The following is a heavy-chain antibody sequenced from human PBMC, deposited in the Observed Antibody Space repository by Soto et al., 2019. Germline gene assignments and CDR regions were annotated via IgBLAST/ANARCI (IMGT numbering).Heavy chain of an antibody. CDR3: ARDHTYYGGNSGSYYLDN. CDR2: IYYDGTKK. V-gene: IGHV3-33*01. D-gene: IGHD3-22*01. J-gene: IGHJ4*02. Sequence: QVQLVESGGGVVQPGKSLRLSCAASRFTFSAYAMHWVRQAPGKGLEWVAVIYYDGTKKYYGDSVKGRFTISRDNSKNTLYLQMNSLRAEDTAVYYCARDHTYYGGNSGSYYLDNWGQGTLVTVSS. CDR1: RFTFSAYA.